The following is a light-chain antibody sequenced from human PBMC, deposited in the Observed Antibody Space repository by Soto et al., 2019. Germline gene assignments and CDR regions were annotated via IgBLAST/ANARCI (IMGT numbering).Light chain of an antibody. V-gene: IGLV1-44*01. J-gene: IGLJ1*01. CDR2: YNN. CDR3: SSYTSSNTYV. CDR1: SSNIGSNT. Sequence: QSVLTQPPSASGTPGQRVSMSCSGSSSNIGSNTVNWYQQFPGTAPKLLIYYNNQRPSGVPDRFSGSKSGTSASLAISGLQSEDEADYYCSSYTSSNTYVFGTGTKLTVL.